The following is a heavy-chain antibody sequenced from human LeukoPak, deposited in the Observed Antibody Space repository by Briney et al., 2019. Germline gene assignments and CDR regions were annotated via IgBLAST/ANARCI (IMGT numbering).Heavy chain of an antibody. CDR2: INHSGST. Sequence: KTSETLSLTCAVYGGSFSGYYWSWIRQPPGKGLEWIGEINHSGSTNYNPSLKSRVTISVDTSKNQFSLKLSSVTAADTAAYYCARGRRWLQPAKSYYYYGMDVWGQGTTVTVSS. J-gene: IGHJ6*02. CDR1: GGSFSGYY. V-gene: IGHV4-34*01. D-gene: IGHD5-24*01. CDR3: ARGRRWLQPAKSYYYYGMDV.